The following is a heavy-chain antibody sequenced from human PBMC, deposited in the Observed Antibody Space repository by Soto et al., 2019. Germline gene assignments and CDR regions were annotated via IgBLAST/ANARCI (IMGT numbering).Heavy chain of an antibody. Sequence: EVQLLESGGGLVQPGGSLRLSCAASGFTFSSYCMSWVRQAPGQGVEWVSGISGSGTTTYYTDSGKGHFTISRDNSKNTLYLQMTGLRAEETAVYYCAKDLAGATRGRFDDWGQGTLVTVSS. D-gene: IGHD1-26*01. CDR2: ISGSGTTT. J-gene: IGHJ4*02. CDR3: AKDLAGATRGRFDD. V-gene: IGHV3-23*01. CDR1: GFTFSSYC.